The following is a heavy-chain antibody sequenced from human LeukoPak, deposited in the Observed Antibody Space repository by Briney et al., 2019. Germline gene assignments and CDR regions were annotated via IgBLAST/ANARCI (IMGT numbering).Heavy chain of an antibody. Sequence: PGGSLVLSCAASGFTFRSYARSWVRQAPGKGLEWVSFISIGGSTYYADSVKGRFTLARDNSKNTVYLQMNSLRAEDTAAYYCAKTHYYESSYGMDVWGQGTTVIVFS. CDR3: AKTHYYESSYGMDV. CDR1: GFTFRSYA. J-gene: IGHJ6*02. D-gene: IGHD3-22*01. CDR2: ISIGGST. V-gene: IGHV3-66*01.